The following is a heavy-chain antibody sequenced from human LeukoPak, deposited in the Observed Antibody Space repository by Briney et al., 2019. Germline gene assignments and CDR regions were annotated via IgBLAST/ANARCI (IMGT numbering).Heavy chain of an antibody. CDR2: INPNSGGT. D-gene: IGHD2-21*01. CDR1: GYSFTDYY. CDR3: ARADRLHGGPYLIGP. V-gene: IGHV1-2*02. Sequence: GASVKVSCKTSGYSFTDYYMHWVRQAPGQGLKWMGWINPNSGGTNSAQKFQGRVTMTRDTSITTVYMEVSWLTSDDTAIYYCARADRLHGGPYLIGPWGQGTLVTVSS. J-gene: IGHJ5*02.